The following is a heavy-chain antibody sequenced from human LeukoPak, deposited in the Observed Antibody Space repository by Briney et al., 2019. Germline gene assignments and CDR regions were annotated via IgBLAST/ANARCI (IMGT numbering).Heavy chain of an antibody. CDR2: INPNSGGT. D-gene: IGHD2-2*01. V-gene: IGHV1-2*02. CDR3: ASRYCSSTSCSYYYYMDV. Sequence: ASVKVSCKASGYTFTGYYMHWVRQAPGQGLEWMGWINPNSGGTNYAQKFQGRVTMTRDTSISTAYMELSRLRSDDTAVYYCASRYCSSTSCSYYYYMDVWGKGTTVNVSS. J-gene: IGHJ6*03. CDR1: GYTFTGYY.